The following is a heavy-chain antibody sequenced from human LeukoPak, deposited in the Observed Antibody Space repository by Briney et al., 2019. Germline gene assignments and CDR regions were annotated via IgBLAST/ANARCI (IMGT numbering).Heavy chain of an antibody. CDR2: INHSGST. V-gene: IGHV4-34*01. D-gene: IGHD6-19*01. CDR3: ARGRPRIAVAGTVWFDP. CDR1: GGSFSSYY. J-gene: IGHJ5*02. Sequence: PSETLSLTCAVYGGSFSSYYWSWIRQPPGKGLEWVWEINHSGSTNYNPSLKSRVTISVDTSKNQFYMKLSSVTAADTAVYYCARGRPRIAVAGTVWFDPWGQGTLVTVSS.